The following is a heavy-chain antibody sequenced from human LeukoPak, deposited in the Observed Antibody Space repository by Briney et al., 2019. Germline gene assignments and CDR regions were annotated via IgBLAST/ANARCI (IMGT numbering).Heavy chain of an antibody. V-gene: IGHV4-59*11. Sequence: PSETLSLTCTVSGGSISSHYWSWIRQPPGKGLEWIGYIYYSGSTNYNPSLKSRVTISVDTSKNQFSLKLSSVTAADTAVYYCASSPWSTSWMKFDYWGQGTLVTVSS. CDR2: IYYSGST. CDR3: ASSPWSTSWMKFDY. D-gene: IGHD2-2*01. CDR1: GGSISSHY. J-gene: IGHJ4*02.